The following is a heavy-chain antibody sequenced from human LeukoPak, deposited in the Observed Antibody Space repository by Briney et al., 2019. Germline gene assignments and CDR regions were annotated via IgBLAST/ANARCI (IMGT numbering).Heavy chain of an antibody. D-gene: IGHD2-2*01. CDR1: GYTFTSYD. CDR3: ARGDCSSTSCVNYYYYGMDV. Sequence: GASVKVSCKASGYTFTSYDINWVRQATGQGLEWMGWMNPNSGNTGYAQKFQGRVTMTRNTSISTAYMELSSLRSEDTAVYCCARGDCSSTSCVNYYYYGMDVWGQGTTVTVSS. J-gene: IGHJ6*02. CDR2: MNPNSGNT. V-gene: IGHV1-8*01.